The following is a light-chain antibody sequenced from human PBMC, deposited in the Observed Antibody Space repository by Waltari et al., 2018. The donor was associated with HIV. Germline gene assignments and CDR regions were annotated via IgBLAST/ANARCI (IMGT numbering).Light chain of an antibody. CDR1: SSDVGCYDC. CDR3: SYTCTNSLH. Sequence: QSALTQPASVSGSPGQSITISCTGASSDVGCYDCISWYQQYPGKAPRLIIYEVTTRPSGVSNRCFGSKSANTASLTISGLQADDEADYYCSYTCTNSLHFGGGTKVTVL. V-gene: IGLV2-14*01. CDR2: EVT. J-gene: IGLJ2*01.